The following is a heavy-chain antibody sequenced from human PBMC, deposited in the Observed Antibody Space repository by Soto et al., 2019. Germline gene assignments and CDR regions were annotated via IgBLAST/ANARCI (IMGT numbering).Heavy chain of an antibody. CDR2: IYYSGGT. V-gene: IGHV4-39*02. Sequence: SETLSLTCTVSGASINNSTYFWGWIRQPPGKGLEWIGDIYYSGGTSYTPSLKSRVVISVDTSKNQLSLQLTSVTAADTAVYYCARATTFYDSVGYYYNWGQGTLVTVSS. CDR1: GASINNSTYF. CDR3: ARATTFYDSVGYYYN. J-gene: IGHJ4*02. D-gene: IGHD3-22*01.